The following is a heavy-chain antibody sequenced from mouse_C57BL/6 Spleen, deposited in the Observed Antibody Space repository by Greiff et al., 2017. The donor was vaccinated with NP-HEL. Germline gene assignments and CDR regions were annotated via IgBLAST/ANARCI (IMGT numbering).Heavy chain of an antibody. D-gene: IGHD2-5*01. V-gene: IGHV1-76*01. CDR1: GYTFTDYY. Sequence: VQLQESGAELVRPGASVKLSCKASGYTFTDYYINWVKQRPGQGLEWIARIYPGSGNTYYNEKFKGKATLTAEKSSSTAYMQLSSLTSEDSAVYFCATSNHIHYYAMDYWGQGTSVTVSS. CDR2: IYPGSGNT. J-gene: IGHJ4*01. CDR3: ATSNHIHYYAMDY.